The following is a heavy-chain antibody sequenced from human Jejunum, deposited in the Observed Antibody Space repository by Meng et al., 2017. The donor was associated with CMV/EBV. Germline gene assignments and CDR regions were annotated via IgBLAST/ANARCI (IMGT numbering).Heavy chain of an antibody. Sequence: ASVFSFRNYAIGWVRQAPGQGLEWVSSIIDNGVSTYYAHSVRGRFTISRDNSKNTLYLQMNSLRDEDAAIYYCVKGYSSAWYQGPDYWGQGTLVTVSS. CDR3: VKGYSSAWYQGPDY. D-gene: IGHD6-19*01. J-gene: IGHJ4*02. CDR1: VFSFRNYA. CDR2: IIDNGVST. V-gene: IGHV3-23*01.